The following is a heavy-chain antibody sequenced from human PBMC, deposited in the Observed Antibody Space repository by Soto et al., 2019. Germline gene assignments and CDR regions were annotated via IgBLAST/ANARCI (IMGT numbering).Heavy chain of an antibody. V-gene: IGHV3-23*01. CDR2: ISGSGFST. CDR3: AKSVIPAAFRGPFDH. D-gene: IGHD2-2*01. Sequence: EVQLLESGGGLVQPGGSLRLSCAASGFTFSNYAMSWVRQAPGKGLEWVSTISGSGFSTYYADSVKGRFTVSRDNSKNTLFLQMDSLRVEDTAIYYCAKSVIPAAFRGPFDHWGQGTLVTVSS. J-gene: IGHJ4*02. CDR1: GFTFSNYA.